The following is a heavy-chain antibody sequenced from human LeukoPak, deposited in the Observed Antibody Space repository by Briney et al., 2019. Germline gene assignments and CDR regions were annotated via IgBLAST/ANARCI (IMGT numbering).Heavy chain of an antibody. CDR3: ARLEPQTYDFWSGYEGAFDI. Sequence: SETLSLTCTVSGGSISSGSYYWSWIRQPAGKGLEWIGRIYTSGSTNYNPSLKSRVTISVDTSKNQFSLKLSSVTAADTAVYYCARLEPQTYDFWSGYEGAFDIWGQGTMVTFSS. J-gene: IGHJ3*02. D-gene: IGHD3-3*01. CDR1: GGSISSGSYY. V-gene: IGHV4-61*02. CDR2: IYTSGST.